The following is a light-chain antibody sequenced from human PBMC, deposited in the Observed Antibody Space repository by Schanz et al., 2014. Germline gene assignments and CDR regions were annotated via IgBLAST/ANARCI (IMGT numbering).Light chain of an antibody. J-gene: IGKJ3*01. CDR2: DTA. V-gene: IGKV3-15*01. CDR3: QHYGSSPLT. CDR1: QTVSSN. Sequence: EIVMTQSPATLSVSPGERATLSCRASQTVSSNLAWYQQKPGQAPRLLIYDTATRATGIPARFSGSGSGTEFTLTISRLEPEDFAVYYCQHYGSSPLTFGPGTKVDFK.